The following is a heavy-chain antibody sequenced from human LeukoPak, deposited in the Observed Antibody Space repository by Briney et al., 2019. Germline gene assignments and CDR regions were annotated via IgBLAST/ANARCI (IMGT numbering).Heavy chain of an antibody. Sequence: GRSVRLSCTASGFTFSSYSMNWVRQAPRKGLEWVSSISSSSSYIYYADSVKGRFTISRDNAKNTLYLQMNSLRAEDTAVYYCARDGLQYTNTAMVKPFDYWGQGTLVTVSS. J-gene: IGHJ4*02. CDR2: ISSSSSYI. V-gene: IGHV3-21*01. CDR3: ARDGLQYTNTAMVKPFDY. D-gene: IGHD5-18*01. CDR1: GFTFSSYS.